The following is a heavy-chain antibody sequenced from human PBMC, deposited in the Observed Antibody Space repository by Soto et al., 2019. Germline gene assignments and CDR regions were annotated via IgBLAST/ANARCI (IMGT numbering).Heavy chain of an antibody. D-gene: IGHD3-16*01. CDR2: VKEDGSEI. J-gene: IGHJ4*02. V-gene: IGHV3-7*01. CDR3: ARDIGFDYVN. CDR1: GFNVMSYW. Sequence: GGSLRLSCAVSGFNVMSYWMSWVRQAPGKGLEWVASVKEDGSEIYYLHSVRGRFSIARDSAGNALHLTMNYLSAEDTGVYFCARDIGFDYVNWGQGTLVTVSS.